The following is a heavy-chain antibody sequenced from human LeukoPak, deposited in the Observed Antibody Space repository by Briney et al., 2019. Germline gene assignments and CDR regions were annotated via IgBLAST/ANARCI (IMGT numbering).Heavy chain of an antibody. CDR1: GFTVSSNY. CDR3: ARAPGIAVAEDYYYYYGMDV. D-gene: IGHD6-19*01. Sequence: SGGSLRLSCAASGFTVSSNYMSWVRQAPGKGLEWVSVIYSGGSTYYADSVKGRFTISRDNSKNTLYLQMNSLRAEDTAVYYCARAPGIAVAEDYYYYYGMDVWGQGTTVTVSS. V-gene: IGHV3-53*01. CDR2: IYSGGST. J-gene: IGHJ6*02.